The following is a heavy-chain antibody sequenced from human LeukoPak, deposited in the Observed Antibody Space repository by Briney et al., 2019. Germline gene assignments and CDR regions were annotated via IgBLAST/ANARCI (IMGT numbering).Heavy chain of an antibody. D-gene: IGHD3-16*01. V-gene: IGHV4-39*01. J-gene: IGHJ5*02. CDR1: GGSISSGGYY. CDR3: ARQSSPGRITPRWDWFDP. Sequence: PSETLSLTCTVSGGSISSGGYYWSWIRQPPGKGLEWIGEINHSGSTNYNPSLKSRVTISVDTSKNQFSLKLSSVTAVDTAVYYCARQSSPGRITPRWDWFDPWGQGTLVTVSS. CDR2: INHSGST.